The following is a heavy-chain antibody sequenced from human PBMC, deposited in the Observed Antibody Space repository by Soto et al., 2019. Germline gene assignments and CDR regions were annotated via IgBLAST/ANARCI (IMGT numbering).Heavy chain of an antibody. Sequence: EVQLVESGGGLVQPGGSLKLSCAASGFTFSGSAMHWVRQASGKGLEWVARIRSKANSYATAYAASVKGRFTISRDDSKNTAYLQMNSLKTEDTAVYYCTRHTDIAARPYWYFDLWGRGTLVTVSS. V-gene: IGHV3-73*01. CDR2: IRSKANSYAT. J-gene: IGHJ2*01. CDR1: GFTFSGSA. CDR3: TRHTDIAARPYWYFDL. D-gene: IGHD6-6*01.